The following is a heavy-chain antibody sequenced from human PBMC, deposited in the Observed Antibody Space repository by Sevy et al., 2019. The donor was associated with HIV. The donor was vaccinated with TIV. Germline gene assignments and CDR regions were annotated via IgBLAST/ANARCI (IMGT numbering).Heavy chain of an antibody. CDR2: IGGSGGST. Sequence: GGSLRLSCTASRFSLTDYAMNWVRQAPGRGLEWVSSIGGSGGSTHYAYSVKGRFTISRDNSKNTLYLQMNSLRAEDTAVYYCATDRISDWFFDSWGQGSLVTVSS. CDR3: ATDRISDWFFDS. CDR1: RFSLTDYA. V-gene: IGHV3-23*01. D-gene: IGHD3-9*01. J-gene: IGHJ4*02.